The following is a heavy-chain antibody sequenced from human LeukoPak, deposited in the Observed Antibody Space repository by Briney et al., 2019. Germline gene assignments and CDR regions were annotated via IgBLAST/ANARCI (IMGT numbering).Heavy chain of an antibody. CDR1: GFTFSNAW. V-gene: IGHV3-15*01. CDR2: IKSKTDGGTT. J-gene: IGHJ5*02. CDR3: TTEGYYGSGSYHWFDP. Sequence: GGSLRLSCAASGFTFSNAWMSWVRQAPGKGLEWVGRIKSKTDGGTTDYAAPLKGRFTISRDDSKNTLYLQMTRLKTEDTAVYYCTTEGYYGSGSYHWFDPWGQGNLVTVSS. D-gene: IGHD3-10*01.